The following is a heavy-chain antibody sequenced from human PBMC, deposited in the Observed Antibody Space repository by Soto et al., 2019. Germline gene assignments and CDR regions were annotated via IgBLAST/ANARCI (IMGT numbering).Heavy chain of an antibody. CDR1: GYTFTSYA. J-gene: IGHJ4*02. CDR2: INAGNGNT. D-gene: IGHD1-20*01. Sequence: QVQLVQSGAEEQKPGASVKVSCKASGYTFTSYAMHWVRQAPGQRLEWMGWINAGNGNTKYSQKFQGRVTITRDTSASTADMELSSLRSEDTAVYYCARGITRPTPLDYWGQGTLVTVSS. CDR3: ARGITRPTPLDY. V-gene: IGHV1-3*05.